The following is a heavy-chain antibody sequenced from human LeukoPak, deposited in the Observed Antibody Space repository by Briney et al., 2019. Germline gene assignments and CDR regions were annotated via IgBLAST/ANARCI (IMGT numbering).Heavy chain of an antibody. V-gene: IGHV1-46*01. CDR3: ARDFAYGSGSTHFDH. Sequence: ASVKVSCKASGYTFTSYYMHWVRQAPGQGLDWMGIINPSGGSTNYAQKFQGRVTMTRDTSTSTVHMELSSLRSEDTAVYYCARDFAYGSGSTHFDHWGQGTLVTVSS. J-gene: IGHJ4*02. CDR1: GYTFTSYY. D-gene: IGHD3-10*01. CDR2: INPSGGST.